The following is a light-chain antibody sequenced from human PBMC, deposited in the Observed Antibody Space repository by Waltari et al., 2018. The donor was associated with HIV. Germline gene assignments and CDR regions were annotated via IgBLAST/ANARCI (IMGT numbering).Light chain of an antibody. CDR1: SSNIGNNS. Sequence: QSVLTQPPSVSAAPGQKVTISCSGSSSNIGNNSVSWYQQLPGTAPKLLIYENTQRPSGIPDRFSGSKSGTSATLGITGLRTGDEADYYCGTWDTRLSAVVFGGGTKLTVL. J-gene: IGLJ2*01. V-gene: IGLV1-51*02. CDR2: ENT. CDR3: GTWDTRLSAVV.